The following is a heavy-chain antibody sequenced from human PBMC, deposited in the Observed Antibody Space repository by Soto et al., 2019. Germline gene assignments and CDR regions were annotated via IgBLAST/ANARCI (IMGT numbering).Heavy chain of an antibody. CDR2: VSTSSSYT. V-gene: IGHV3-11*05. Sequence: QVQLVESGGGLVKAGGSVRLSCVASGFTFSDHYMTWIRQAPGKGLEWLSYVSTSSSYTNYADSVKGRFTISRDNAMNSLYLQMNSLRAEDTAVYYCARLRLTGYFDYWGQGTLVTVSS. J-gene: IGHJ4*02. CDR1: GFTFSDHY. CDR3: ARLRLTGYFDY.